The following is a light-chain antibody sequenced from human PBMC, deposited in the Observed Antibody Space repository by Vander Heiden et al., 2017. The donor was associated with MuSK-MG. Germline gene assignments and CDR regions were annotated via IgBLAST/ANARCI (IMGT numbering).Light chain of an antibody. V-gene: IGKV3-15*01. CDR1: QSVSSN. Sequence: EIAMTQSPAPLSVSPGERATLSCRASQSVSSNLAWYQQKPGQAPRLLIYGASTRATGIPARFSGSGSGTEFTPTISSLQSEDFAVYYCQQYNNWPPYTFGQGTKLEIK. J-gene: IGKJ2*01. CDR2: GAS. CDR3: QQYNNWPPYT.